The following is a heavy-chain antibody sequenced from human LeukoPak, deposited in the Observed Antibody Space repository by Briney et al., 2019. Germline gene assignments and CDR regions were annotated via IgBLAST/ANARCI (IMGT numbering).Heavy chain of an antibody. Sequence: GGSLRLSCAASGFTFSSYAMHWVRQAPGKGLEWVTVISYDGSNKYYADSVKGRFTISRDNSKNTLYLQMHSLRTEDTAVYYCAKSVGAAVTTECYFDYWGQGTLVTVSS. CDR1: GFTFSSYA. J-gene: IGHJ4*02. D-gene: IGHD4-17*01. CDR2: ISYDGSNK. V-gene: IGHV3-30-3*02. CDR3: AKSVGAAVTTECYFDY.